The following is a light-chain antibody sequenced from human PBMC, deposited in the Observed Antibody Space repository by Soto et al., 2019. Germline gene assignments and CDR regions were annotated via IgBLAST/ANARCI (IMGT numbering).Light chain of an antibody. J-gene: IGLJ3*02. Sequence: QSALTQPRSVSGSPGQSVTISCTGTSSDVGGYDYVSWCQQHPGKAPKLLIYDVTRRPSGVPDRFSGSKSGNTASLTISGLQAEDEAVYYCCSYAGAYTWMFGGGTKLTVL. V-gene: IGLV2-11*01. CDR3: CSYAGAYTWM. CDR1: SSDVGGYDY. CDR2: DVT.